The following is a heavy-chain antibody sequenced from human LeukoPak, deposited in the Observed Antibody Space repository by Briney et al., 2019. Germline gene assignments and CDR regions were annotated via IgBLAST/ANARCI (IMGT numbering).Heavy chain of an antibody. CDR2: IYYSGST. V-gene: IGHV4-39*01. J-gene: IGHJ4*02. CDR3: ARQPARIAAAGSYYFDY. D-gene: IGHD6-13*01. CDR1: GGSISSSSYS. Sequence: SETLSLTCTVSGGSISSSSYSWGWIRQPPGKGLEWIGSIYYSGSTYYNPSLKSRVTISVDTSKTQFSLKLSSVTAADTAVYYCARQPARIAAAGSYYFDYWGQGTLVTVSS.